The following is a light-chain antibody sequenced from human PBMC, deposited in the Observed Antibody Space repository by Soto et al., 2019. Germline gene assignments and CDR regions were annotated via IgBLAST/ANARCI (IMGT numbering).Light chain of an antibody. CDR2: GNT. CDR1: SSNIGAGYD. J-gene: IGLJ2*01. V-gene: IGLV1-40*01. Sequence: QSVLTQPTSVSGAPGQRVTISCTGSSSNIGAGYDVHWYQQLPGRAPKLLIYGNTNRPSGVPDRFSGSKSGTSASLAITGLQAEDEADYYCLSFDSSLSVVFGGVTKLTVL. CDR3: LSFDSSLSVV.